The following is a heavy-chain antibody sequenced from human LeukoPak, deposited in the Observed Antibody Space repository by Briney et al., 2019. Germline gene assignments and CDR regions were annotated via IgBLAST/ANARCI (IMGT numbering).Heavy chain of an antibody. CDR3: ARAAKRYCSGGSCYSGY. CDR1: GYTFTSYD. V-gene: IGHV1-8*01. Sequence: VASVKVSCKASGYTFTSYDINWVRQATGQGLEWMGWMNPNSGNTGYAQKFQGRVTMTRNTSINTAYMELSSLRSEDTAVYYCARAAKRYCSGGSCYSGYWGQGTLVTVSS. CDR2: MNPNSGNT. J-gene: IGHJ4*02. D-gene: IGHD2-15*01.